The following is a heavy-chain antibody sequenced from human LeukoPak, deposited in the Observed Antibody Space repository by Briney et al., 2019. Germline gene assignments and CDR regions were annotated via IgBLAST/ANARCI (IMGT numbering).Heavy chain of an antibody. CDR1: GFTFSSYG. V-gene: IGHV3-30*02. CDR2: IRYDGSNE. CDR3: TTSGTSGYYFDY. J-gene: IGHJ4*02. Sequence: PGGSLRLSCAASGFTFSSYGMHWVRQAPGKGLEWVAVIRYDGSNEYYADSVKGRFTISRDNSKNTLYLQMNSLRAEDTAVYYCTTSGTSGYYFDYWGQGTLVTVSS. D-gene: IGHD6-13*01.